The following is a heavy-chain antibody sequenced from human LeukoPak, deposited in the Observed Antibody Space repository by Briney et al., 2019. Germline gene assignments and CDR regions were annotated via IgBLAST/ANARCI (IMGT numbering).Heavy chain of an antibody. V-gene: IGHV4-4*02. J-gene: IGHJ3*02. D-gene: IGHD3-9*01. CDR1: IGSISSSKW. CDR2: IYLYGTT. CDR3: ARCYDILTDYKAFDI. Sequence: SETLSLTCSVSIGSISSSKWWSWVRQSPVKGLEWIGEIYLYGTTNYNPSFTSRVTMSVDRSRNQFSLKLTSVTAADTAMYYCARCYDILTDYKAFDIWGQGTMVTVSS.